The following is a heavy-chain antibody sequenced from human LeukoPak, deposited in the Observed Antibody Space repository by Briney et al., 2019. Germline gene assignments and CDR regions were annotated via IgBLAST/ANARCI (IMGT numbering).Heavy chain of an antibody. Sequence: GGSLRLSCAASGFTFDDYAMHWVRQAPGKGLEWVSLISWDGGSTYYADSVKGRFTISRDNAKNSLYLQMNGLRAEDTAVYYCARETFTYYYDSSGYYDAFDIWGQGTMVTVSS. CDR3: ARETFTYYYDSSGYYDAFDI. CDR2: ISWDGGST. D-gene: IGHD3-22*01. CDR1: GFTFDDYA. J-gene: IGHJ3*02. V-gene: IGHV3-43D*03.